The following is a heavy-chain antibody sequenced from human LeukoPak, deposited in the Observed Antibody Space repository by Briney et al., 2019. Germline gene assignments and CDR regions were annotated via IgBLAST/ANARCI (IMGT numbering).Heavy chain of an antibody. J-gene: IGHJ4*02. CDR2: ISGNGAST. V-gene: IGHV3-23*01. D-gene: IGHD3-22*01. CDR3: AKEDYANSGYYYHY. CDR1: GFTFSSYA. Sequence: GGSLRLSCAASGFTFSSYAMSWVRQAPGKGPEWVSGISGNGASTHYADSVKGQFTIFRDNSKNTLYLQMNSLRAEDTAVYYCAKEDYANSGYYYHYWGQGTLVTVSS.